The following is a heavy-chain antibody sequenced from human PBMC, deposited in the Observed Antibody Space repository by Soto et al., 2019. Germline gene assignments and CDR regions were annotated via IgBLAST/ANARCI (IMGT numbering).Heavy chain of an antibody. V-gene: IGHV2-5*02. D-gene: IGHD3-10*01. CDR3: AHTYYYGSVSYYKNAFDI. Sequence: QLTLKESGPTLVKPTQTLTLTCTFSGFSLSTSGVGVGWIRQPPGKALAWLALIYWDDDKRNSPSLKSSLIISKNSSKNLVVLTVSNMDPVDTATYYCAHTYYYGSVSYYKNAFDIWGQGAMVTVSS. J-gene: IGHJ3*02. CDR2: IYWDDDK. CDR1: GFSLSTSGVG.